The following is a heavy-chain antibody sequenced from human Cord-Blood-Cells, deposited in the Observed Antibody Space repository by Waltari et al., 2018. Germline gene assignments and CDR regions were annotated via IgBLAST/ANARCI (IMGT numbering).Heavy chain of an antibody. Sequence: QLQLQESGPGLGKPAEALSVTCPVSGGSIGRSRYHWGSIRPPPAKGLWWIGCIYYGGSTYYNPSLKSLVTISVDTSKNQFSLKLSSVTAADTAVYYCARHELGIGGAGWGQGTLVTVSS. V-gene: IGHV4-39*01. J-gene: IGHJ4*02. CDR3: ARHELGIGGAG. D-gene: IGHD7-27*01. CDR1: GGSIGRSRYH. CDR2: IYYGGST.